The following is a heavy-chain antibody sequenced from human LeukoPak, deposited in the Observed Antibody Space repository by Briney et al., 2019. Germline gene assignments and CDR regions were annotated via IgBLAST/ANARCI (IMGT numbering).Heavy chain of an antibody. CDR3: AKGQSASSTFDC. Sequence: GGSLRLSCAASGFTFSSHAMSWVRQAPGKRLEWVSLIRGSSDVIEYADSVRGRFTISRDNSKNTVSLQLNNLRAEDAALYYCAKGQSASSTFDCWGQGTLVTVSS. CDR2: IRGSSDVI. J-gene: IGHJ4*02. V-gene: IGHV3-23*01. CDR1: GFTFSSHA.